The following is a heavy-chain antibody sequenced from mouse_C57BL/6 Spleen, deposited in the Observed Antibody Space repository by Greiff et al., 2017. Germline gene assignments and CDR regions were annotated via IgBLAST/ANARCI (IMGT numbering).Heavy chain of an antibody. CDR2: ISYDGYN. CDR1: GYSITSGSY. V-gene: IGHV3-6*01. J-gene: IGHJ3*01. CDR3: ARECITTVD. D-gene: IGHD1-1*01. Sequence: EVKLMESGPGLVKPSQSLSLSCSVTGYSITSGSYWYCLRPFPGNKLEWMGFISYDGYNNYPPTLKNRIPITRDTSKNQFFLKLNSVTTEDTATYYCARECITTVDWGQGTLVTVSA.